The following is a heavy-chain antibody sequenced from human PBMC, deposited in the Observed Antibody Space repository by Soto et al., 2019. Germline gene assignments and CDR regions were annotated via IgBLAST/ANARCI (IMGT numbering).Heavy chain of an antibody. CDR2: IYYSGST. Sequence: QLQLQESGPGLVKPSETLSLTCTVSRGSISSSSYYWGWIRQPPGKGLEWIGNIYYSGSTYYNPSLRSRVTISVDTSKNQFSLRLTSVTAADTAVYFCVSQDRNDNILTYSFDYWGQGSLVSVSS. CDR3: VSQDRNDNILTYSFDY. J-gene: IGHJ4*02. V-gene: IGHV4-39*01. CDR1: RGSISSSSYY. D-gene: IGHD3-9*01.